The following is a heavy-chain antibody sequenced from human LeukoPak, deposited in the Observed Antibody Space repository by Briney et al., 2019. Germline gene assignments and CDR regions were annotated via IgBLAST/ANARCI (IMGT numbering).Heavy chain of an antibody. CDR3: ARGRYYDFWSGYFGWFDP. V-gene: IGHV4-59*11. Sequence: SETLSLTCTVSGGSISSHYWSWIRQPPGKGLEWIGYIYYSGSTNYNPSLKSRVTISVDTSKNQFSLKLSSVTAADTAVYYCARGRYYDFWSGYFGWFDPWGQGTLVTVS. CDR1: GGSISSHY. D-gene: IGHD3-3*01. J-gene: IGHJ5*02. CDR2: IYYSGST.